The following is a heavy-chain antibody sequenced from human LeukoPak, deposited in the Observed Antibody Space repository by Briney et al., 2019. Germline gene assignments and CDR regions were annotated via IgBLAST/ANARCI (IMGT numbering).Heavy chain of an antibody. CDR2: ISYDGSNK. D-gene: IGHD7-27*01. CDR1: GFTFSSYA. Sequence: GGSLRLSCAASGFTFSSYAMHWVRQAPGKGLEWVAVISYDGSNKYHADSVKGRFTFSRDNSRNTLYLDMNNLRTEDTAVYYCASDWGHFQHWGQGTLVTVSS. J-gene: IGHJ1*01. V-gene: IGHV3-30-3*01. CDR3: ASDWGHFQH.